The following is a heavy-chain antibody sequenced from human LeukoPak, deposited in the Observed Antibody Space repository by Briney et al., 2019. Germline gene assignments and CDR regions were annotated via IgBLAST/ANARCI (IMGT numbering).Heavy chain of an antibody. D-gene: IGHD3-10*01. CDR3: ARDSGTTGEVKFDP. Sequence: SETLSLTCTVSGESTRSYYWSWIRQPAGKGLEWIGRIYAGGNTNYNPSLKSRVTMSVDTSKNQFSLKLSSVTAADTAVYYCARDSGTTGEVKFDPWGQGTLVTVSS. CDR2: IYAGGNT. CDR1: GESTRSYY. V-gene: IGHV4-4*07. J-gene: IGHJ5*02.